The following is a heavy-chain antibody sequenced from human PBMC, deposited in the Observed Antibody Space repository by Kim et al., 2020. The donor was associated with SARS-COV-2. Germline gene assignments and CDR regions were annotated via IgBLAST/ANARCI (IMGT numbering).Heavy chain of an antibody. Sequence: GGSLRLSCAASGFTFSSYAMNWVRQAPGKGLEWVSTIIGSGANTYYADSVKGRFTISRDNSKNTLYLQMNSLRAEDMAVYYCAKAPNYGGNSALDYWGQGTLVTVSS. CDR2: IIGSGANT. D-gene: IGHD4-17*01. CDR1: GFTFSSYA. V-gene: IGHV3-23*01. CDR3: AKAPNYGGNSALDY. J-gene: IGHJ4*02.